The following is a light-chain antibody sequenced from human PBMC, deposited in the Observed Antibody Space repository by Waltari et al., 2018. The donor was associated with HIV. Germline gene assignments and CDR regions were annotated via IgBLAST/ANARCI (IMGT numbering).Light chain of an antibody. Sequence: DIQMTQSPSSLSASVGDSVTITCRASQSISSYLNWYQQKPGKAPKLLIYAASSLQSRVPSRFSGSGSGTDFTLTISSLQPEDFATYYCQQSYSTPLTFGPGTKVDIK. CDR2: AAS. CDR1: QSISSY. CDR3: QQSYSTPLT. V-gene: IGKV1-39*01. J-gene: IGKJ3*01.